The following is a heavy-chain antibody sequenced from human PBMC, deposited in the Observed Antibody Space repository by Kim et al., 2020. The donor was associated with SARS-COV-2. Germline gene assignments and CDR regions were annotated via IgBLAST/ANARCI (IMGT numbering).Heavy chain of an antibody. V-gene: IGHV3-23*01. CDR3: AKDAPVRPTSPLEF. CDR1: GFTFSAYA. J-gene: IGHJ4*01. D-gene: IGHD3-10*01. Sequence: GGSLRLSCAASGFTFSAYAMTWVRQVAGKGLEWVASIDANGETTYFEDAVKGRFTISRDNAKHAVYLKMNSLRAEDTALYYCAKDAPVRPTSPLEFWGQGTQVTVAA. CDR2: IDANGETT.